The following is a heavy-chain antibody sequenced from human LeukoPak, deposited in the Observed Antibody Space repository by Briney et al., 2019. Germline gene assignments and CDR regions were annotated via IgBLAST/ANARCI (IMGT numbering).Heavy chain of an antibody. D-gene: IGHD2-2*01. V-gene: IGHV1-24*01. J-gene: IGHJ3*02. CDR1: GYTLTELS. Sequence: ASVKVSCKVSGYTLTELSMHWVRQAPGKGLEWMGGFDPEDGETIYAQKFQGRVTMTEDTSTDTAYMELSSLRSEDTAVYYCATDRFVAGVCCSSTSYDAFDIWGQGTMVTVSS. CDR2: FDPEDGET. CDR3: ATDRFVAGVCCSSTSYDAFDI.